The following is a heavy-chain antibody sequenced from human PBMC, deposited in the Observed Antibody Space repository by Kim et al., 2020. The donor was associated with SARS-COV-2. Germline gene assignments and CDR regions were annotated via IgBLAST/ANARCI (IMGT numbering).Heavy chain of an antibody. Sequence: SVKGRFTISRDNSKNTLYLQMNSLRAEDTAVYYCAKDNYIVVVIGNWFDPWGQGTLVTVSS. CDR3: AKDNYIVVVIGNWFDP. D-gene: IGHD3-22*01. J-gene: IGHJ5*02. V-gene: IGHV3-23*01.